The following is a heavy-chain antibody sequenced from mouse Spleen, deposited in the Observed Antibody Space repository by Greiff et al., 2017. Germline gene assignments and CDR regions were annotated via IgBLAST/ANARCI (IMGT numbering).Heavy chain of an antibody. D-gene: IGHD1-1*01. V-gene: IGHV1-9*01. CDR3: ARSGDYYGSSYEAWFAY. J-gene: IGHJ3*01. CDR1: GYTFTGYW. Sequence: VQLQQSGAELMKPGASVKLSCKATGYTFTGYWIEWVKQRPGHGLEWIGEILPGSGSTNYNEKFKGKATFTADTSSNTAYMQLSSLTTEDSAIYYCARSGDYYGSSYEAWFAYWGQGTLVTVSA. CDR2: ILPGSGST.